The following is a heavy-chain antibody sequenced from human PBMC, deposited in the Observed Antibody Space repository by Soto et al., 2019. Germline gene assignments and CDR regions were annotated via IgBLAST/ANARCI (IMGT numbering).Heavy chain of an antibody. Sequence: SGPTLVNPTETLTLTCTVSGFSLSNARMGVSWIRQPPGKALEWLAHIFSNDEKSYSTSLKSRLTISKDTSKSQVVLTMTNMDPVDTAIYYCARIKGDIVATIRQNWFDPRGQGTLVTVSS. D-gene: IGHD5-12*01. CDR3: ARIKGDIVATIRQNWFDP. J-gene: IGHJ5*02. CDR1: GFSLSNARMG. V-gene: IGHV2-26*01. CDR2: IFSNDEK.